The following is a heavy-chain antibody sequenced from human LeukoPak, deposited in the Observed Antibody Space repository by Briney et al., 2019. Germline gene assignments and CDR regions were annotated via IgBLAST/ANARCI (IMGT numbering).Heavy chain of an antibody. CDR3: AGDRISYGDYSFDY. V-gene: IGHV3-21*01. CDR2: ISSSSSYI. D-gene: IGHD4-17*01. CDR1: GFTFSSYS. Sequence: GGSLRLSCAASGFTFSSYSMNWVRQAPGKGLEWVSSISSSSSYIYYADSVKGRFTISRDNAKNSLYLQMNSLRAEDTAVYYCAGDRISYGDYSFDYWGQGTLVTVSS. J-gene: IGHJ4*02.